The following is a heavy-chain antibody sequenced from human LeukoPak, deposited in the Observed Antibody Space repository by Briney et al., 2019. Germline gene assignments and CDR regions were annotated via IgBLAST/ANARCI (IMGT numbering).Heavy chain of an antibody. CDR2: ISGSSSAI. D-gene: IGHD4-23*01. Sequence: GGSLRLSCTVSGFTLSDYGMNWVRQAPGKGLEWVSFISGSSSAIHYADSVKGRFTISRDNAKKSLYLQMNGLRAEDAAVYYCVRGNDYGGPHYWGQGTLVTVSS. CDR1: GFTLSDYG. CDR3: VRGNDYGGPHY. V-gene: IGHV3-48*01. J-gene: IGHJ4*02.